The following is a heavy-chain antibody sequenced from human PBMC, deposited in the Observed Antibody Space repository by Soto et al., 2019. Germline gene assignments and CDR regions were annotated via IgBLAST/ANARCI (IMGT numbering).Heavy chain of an antibody. CDR3: ARDSTYYFDSSGSAVRAFDI. V-gene: IGHV4-30-4*01. CDR1: GGSISSVDYY. J-gene: IGHJ3*02. CDR2: IYYSGST. Sequence: PSETLSLTCTVSGGSISSVDYYWSWIRQPPGKGLEWIGYIYYSGSTYYNPSLKSRLTISLDTSKNQFSLKLSSVTAADTAVYYCARDSTYYFDSSGSAVRAFDIWGQGTMVTV. D-gene: IGHD3-22*01.